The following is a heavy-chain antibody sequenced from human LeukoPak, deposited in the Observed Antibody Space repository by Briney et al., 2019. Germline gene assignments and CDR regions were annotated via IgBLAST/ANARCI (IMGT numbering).Heavy chain of an antibody. CDR1: GGPISSSSYY. D-gene: IGHD2-21*02. V-gene: IGHV4-39*07. CDR2: IYYSGST. Sequence: SETLSLTCTVSGGPISSSSYYWGWIRQPPGKGLEWIGSIYYSGSTYYNPSLKSRVTISVDTSKNQFSLKLSSVTAADTAVYYCARDGPNVGYYCGGDCYRFFDYWGQGTLVTVSS. CDR3: ARDGPNVGYYCGGDCYRFFDY. J-gene: IGHJ4*02.